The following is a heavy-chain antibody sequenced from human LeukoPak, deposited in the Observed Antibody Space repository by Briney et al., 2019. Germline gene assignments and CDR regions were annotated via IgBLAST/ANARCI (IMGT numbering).Heavy chain of an antibody. CDR2: IYSGGST. D-gene: IGHD6-13*01. Sequence: GGSLRLSCAASGFTVSSNYMSWVRQAPGEGLEWVSVIYSGGSTYYADSVKGRFTISRDNSKNTLYLQMNSLRAEDTAVYYCARDRYSSSWFIPYGMDVWGQGTTVTVSS. CDR3: ARDRYSSSWFIPYGMDV. CDR1: GFTVSSNY. V-gene: IGHV3-66*01. J-gene: IGHJ6*02.